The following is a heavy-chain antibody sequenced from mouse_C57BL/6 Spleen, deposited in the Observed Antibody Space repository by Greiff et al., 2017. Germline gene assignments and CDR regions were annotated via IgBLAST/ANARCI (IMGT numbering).Heavy chain of an antibody. V-gene: IGHV1-18*01. CDR3: ARLRRGAYAMDY. D-gene: IGHD2-12*01. Sequence: EVQLQQSGPELVKPGASVKIPCKASGYTFTDYNMDWVKQSHGKSLEWIGDINPNNGGTIYNQKFKGKATLTVDKSSSTAYMELRSLTSEDTAVYYCARLRRGAYAMDYWGQGTSVTVSS. J-gene: IGHJ4*01. CDR1: GYTFTDYN. CDR2: INPNNGGT.